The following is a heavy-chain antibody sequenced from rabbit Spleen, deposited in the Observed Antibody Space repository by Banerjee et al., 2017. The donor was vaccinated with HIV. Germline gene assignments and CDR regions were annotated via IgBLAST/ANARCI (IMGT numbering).Heavy chain of an antibody. CDR3: AKGIPANANYLREMAL. J-gene: IGHJ6*01. V-gene: IGHV1S40*01. CDR2: VGSGATGNT. Sequence: QSLEESGGGLVQPEGSLTLTCTASGFSFSSRYYMCWVRQAPGKGLEWIGCVGSGATGNTYYASWAKGRFTISKTSSTTLTLQMTSLTAADTATYFCAKGIPANANYLREMALWGPGTRHRL. D-gene: IGHD1-1*01. CDR1: GFSFSSRYY.